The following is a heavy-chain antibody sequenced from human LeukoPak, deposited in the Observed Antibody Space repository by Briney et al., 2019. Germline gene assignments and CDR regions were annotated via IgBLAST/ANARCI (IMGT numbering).Heavy chain of an antibody. J-gene: IGHJ5*02. CDR1: GFTVNSNY. Sequence: GGSLRLSCAASGFTVNSNYWSWVRQAPGKGLEWVSVIYSGGTTYYADSVKGRFTFSRDNSKNMLHLQMNSLRAEDTAVCYCARGFNRGFDPWGQGTLVIVSS. D-gene: IGHD3-10*01. V-gene: IGHV3-53*01. CDR2: IYSGGTT. CDR3: ARGFNRGFDP.